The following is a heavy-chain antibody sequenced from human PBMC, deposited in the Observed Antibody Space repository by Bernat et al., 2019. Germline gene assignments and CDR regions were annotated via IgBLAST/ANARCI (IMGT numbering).Heavy chain of an antibody. Sequence: QLQLQESGPGLVKPSETLSLTCTVSGGSISSSSYYWGWIRQPPGKGLEWIGSIYYSGSTYYNPSLKSRVTISVDTSKNQFSLKLSSVTAADTAVYYCASFVSVGGTRVFDYWGQGTLVTVSS. D-gene: IGHD1-26*01. CDR1: GGSISSSSYY. V-gene: IGHV4-39*01. CDR3: ASFVSVGGTRVFDY. CDR2: IYYSGST. J-gene: IGHJ4*02.